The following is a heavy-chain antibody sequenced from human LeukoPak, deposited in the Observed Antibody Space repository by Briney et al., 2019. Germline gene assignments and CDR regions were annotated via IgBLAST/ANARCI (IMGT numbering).Heavy chain of an antibody. D-gene: IGHD1-1*01. CDR1: GFTFTSYS. CDR2: ISRSSSYI. CDR3: ARAPGYGAAYYFDY. Sequence: GGSLRLSCAASGFTFTSYSMNWVRQAPGKGLEWVSSISRSSSYIYYADSVKGRFTISRDNSKNTLYLQMNSLRAEDTAVYYCARAPGYGAAYYFDYWGQGTLVTVSS. V-gene: IGHV3-21*01. J-gene: IGHJ4*02.